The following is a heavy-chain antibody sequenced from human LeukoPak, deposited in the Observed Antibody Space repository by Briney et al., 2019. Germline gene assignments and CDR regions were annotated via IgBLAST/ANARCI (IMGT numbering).Heavy chain of an antibody. J-gene: IGHJ4*02. V-gene: IGHV3-23*01. D-gene: IGHD3-16*01. Sequence: GGSLRLSCAASGFRFSDFTMTWVRQAPGKGPEWVSAIGGRGGSTCYADSLGVRFIISRDNSKDMAYLQMNSLKVEDTATYYCGKEGGGWGQGTKVTVSS. CDR2: IGGRGGST. CDR3: GKEGGG. CDR1: GFRFSDFT.